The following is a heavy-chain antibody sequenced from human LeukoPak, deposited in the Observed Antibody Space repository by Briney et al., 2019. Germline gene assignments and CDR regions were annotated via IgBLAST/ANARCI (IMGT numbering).Heavy chain of an antibody. CDR1: GGTFSSYA. D-gene: IGHD1-26*01. Sequence: GASVKVSCKASGGTFSSYAISWVRQAPGQGLEWMGWISAYNGNTNYAQKLQGRVTMTTDTSTSTAYMELRSLRSDDTAVYYCVPQIYSGSYYMDYWGQGTLVTVSS. V-gene: IGHV1-18*01. J-gene: IGHJ4*02. CDR2: ISAYNGNT. CDR3: VPQIYSGSYYMDY.